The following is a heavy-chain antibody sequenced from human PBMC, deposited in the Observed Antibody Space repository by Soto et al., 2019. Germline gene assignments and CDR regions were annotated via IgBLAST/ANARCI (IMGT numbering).Heavy chain of an antibody. D-gene: IGHD5-12*01. CDR3: ARHDSGYDYNCYYYGMDV. Sequence: GESMKISCTGSGYSFTSYWIGWVRQMPGKGLEWRGIMYPGDTDTRYCPSFQGQITISADKSISTAYLQWSSLKASDTAMYYCARHDSGYDYNCYYYGMDVWGQGTTVTVSS. CDR2: MYPGDTDT. CDR1: GYSFTSYW. V-gene: IGHV5-51*01. J-gene: IGHJ6*02.